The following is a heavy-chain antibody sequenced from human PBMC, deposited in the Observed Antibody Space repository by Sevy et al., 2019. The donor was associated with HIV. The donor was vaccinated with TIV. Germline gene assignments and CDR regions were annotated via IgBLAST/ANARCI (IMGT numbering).Heavy chain of an antibody. CDR3: AKGDFYYDSSGYYLFDY. Sequence: GGSLRLSCAASGFTFSGYAMSWVRQAPGKGLEWVSGISGSGDNSYYADSVKGRLTISRDNSKNTLYLQMNILRAEDTAVYYCAKGDFYYDSSGYYLFDYWGQGTLVTVSS. V-gene: IGHV3-23*01. J-gene: IGHJ4*02. CDR1: GFTFSGYA. CDR2: ISGSGDNS. D-gene: IGHD3-22*01.